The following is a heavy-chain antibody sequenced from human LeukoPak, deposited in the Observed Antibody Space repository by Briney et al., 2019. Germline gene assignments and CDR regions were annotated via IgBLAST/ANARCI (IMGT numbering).Heavy chain of an antibody. V-gene: IGHV3-53*04. D-gene: IGHD5-24*01. CDR1: GFTVSSNY. CDR3: AGGSRRDGYDY. J-gene: IGHJ4*02. CDR2: IYDNGDA. Sequence: GGSLRLSCAASGFTVSSNYMSWVRQAPGKGLGWVSVIYDNGDAYSADSVKGRFTISRHNSKNTLYLQMNSLRPEDTAMYYCAGGSRRDGYDYWGQGTLVTVSS.